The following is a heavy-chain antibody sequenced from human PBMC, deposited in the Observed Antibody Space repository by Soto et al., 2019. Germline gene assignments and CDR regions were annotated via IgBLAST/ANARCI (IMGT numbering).Heavy chain of an antibody. D-gene: IGHD4-17*01. CDR1: GFSLTTSGAG. V-gene: IGHV2-5*01. CDR2: ISWKDDK. Sequence: QITLKESGPTLVKPTQTLTLTCTYSGFSLTTSGAGVGWIRQPPGKALEWLALISWKDDKRYNPGLESRLTITKDPSKDQVILTLTNMDPVDTATYFCAHRYGGNYSRRYFASWGQGTLVTVSS. J-gene: IGHJ4*02. CDR3: AHRYGGNYSRRYFAS.